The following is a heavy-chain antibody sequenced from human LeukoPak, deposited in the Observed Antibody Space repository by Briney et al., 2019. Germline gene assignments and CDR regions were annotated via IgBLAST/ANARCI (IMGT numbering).Heavy chain of an antibody. CDR3: ARQYSSSWFSDYFDY. CDR2: IYSGGST. D-gene: IGHD6-13*01. CDR1: GFTVSSNY. J-gene: IGHJ4*02. Sequence: GGSLRLSCAASGFTVSSNYMSWVRQAPGKGLEWVSVIYSGGSTNYADSVKGRFTISRDNSKNTLYLQMNSLRAEDTAVYYCARQYSSSWFSDYFDYWGQGTLVTVSS. V-gene: IGHV3-66*04.